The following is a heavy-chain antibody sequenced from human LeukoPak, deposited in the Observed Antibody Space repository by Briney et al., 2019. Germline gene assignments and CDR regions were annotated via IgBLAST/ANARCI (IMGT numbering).Heavy chain of an antibody. Sequence: GGSLRLSCAASGFTFNSYVMSWVRQAPGKGLEWVANIKQDGSEKYYVDSVKGRFTISRDNAKNSLYLQMNSLRAEDTAVYYCARCRDYDYVWGSYWFDPWGQGTLVTVSS. CDR1: GFTFNSYV. V-gene: IGHV3-7*01. D-gene: IGHD3-16*01. J-gene: IGHJ5*02. CDR2: IKQDGSEK. CDR3: ARCRDYDYVWGSYWFDP.